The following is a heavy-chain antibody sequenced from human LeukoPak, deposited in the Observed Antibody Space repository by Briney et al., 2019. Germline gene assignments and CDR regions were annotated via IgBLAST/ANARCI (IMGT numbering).Heavy chain of an antibody. D-gene: IGHD6-19*01. J-gene: IGHJ4*02. CDR3: ARNQKVSGWTNS. V-gene: IGHV4-39*01. Sequence: SETLSLTCTVSGGSISSSSYHWGWIRQPPGKGLEWIGSIYYSGSTYYNPSLKSRVTISVDTSKNQFSLKLSSVTAADTAVYSCARNQKVSGWTNSWGQGTLVTVSS. CDR1: GGSISSSSYH. CDR2: IYYSGST.